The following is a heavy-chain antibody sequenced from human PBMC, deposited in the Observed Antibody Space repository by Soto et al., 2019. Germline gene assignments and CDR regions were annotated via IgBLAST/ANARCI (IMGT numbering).Heavy chain of an antibody. D-gene: IGHD4-17*01. V-gene: IGHV3-49*03. CDR3: TSNTVTPVRNWFDP. Sequence: EVQLVESGGGLVQPGRSLRLSCTASGFTFGDYAMSWFRQAPGKGLEWVGFIRSKAYGGTTEYAASVKGRFTISRDDSTSITYLQMNSLNTEDTAVYYCTSNTVTPVRNWFDPGGQGTLVTVSS. CDR2: IRSKAYGGTT. J-gene: IGHJ5*02. CDR1: GFTFGDYA.